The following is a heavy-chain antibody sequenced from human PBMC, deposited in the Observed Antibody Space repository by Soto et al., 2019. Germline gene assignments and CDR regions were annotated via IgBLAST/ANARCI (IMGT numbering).Heavy chain of an antibody. CDR3: ARDANYYGMDV. Sequence: GGSLRLSCAASGFTFSSYAMHWVRQAPGKGLEWVAVISYDGSNKYYADSVKGRFTISRDNSKNTLYLQMNSLSAEDSAVYYCARDANYYGMDVWGQGTTVTVSS. J-gene: IGHJ6*02. CDR2: ISYDGSNK. V-gene: IGHV3-30-3*01. CDR1: GFTFSSYA.